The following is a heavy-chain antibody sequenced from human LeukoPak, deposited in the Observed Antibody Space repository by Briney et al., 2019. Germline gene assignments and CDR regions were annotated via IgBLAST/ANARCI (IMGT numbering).Heavy chain of an antibody. Sequence: GGSLRLSCAASGFTFSSYGMHCVRQAPGKGVEWVAVISEDGSNKYYEDSVKGRFTISRDNSNNTLYLQMNSLRAEDTAVYYCAKDRETTASGTFDYWGQGTLVTVSS. CDR1: GFTFSSYG. J-gene: IGHJ4*02. D-gene: IGHD6-13*01. V-gene: IGHV3-30*18. CDR2: ISEDGSNK. CDR3: AKDRETTASGTFDY.